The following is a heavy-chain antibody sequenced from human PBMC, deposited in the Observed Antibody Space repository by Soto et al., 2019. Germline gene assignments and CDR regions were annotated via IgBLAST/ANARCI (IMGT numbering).Heavy chain of an antibody. J-gene: IGHJ2*01. Sequence: EVQLVHSGGGLVQPGGSLRLSCAASGFTFSNYWMTWVRPAPGTGLEWVANINPDGSEKYYVDSVKGRFTFSRDNVKNSLYLQMNSPRAGVTALYYGVRARIDLWGRGTLVTVSS. CDR2: INPDGSEK. CDR3: VRARIDL. CDR1: GFTFSNYW. V-gene: IGHV3-7*01.